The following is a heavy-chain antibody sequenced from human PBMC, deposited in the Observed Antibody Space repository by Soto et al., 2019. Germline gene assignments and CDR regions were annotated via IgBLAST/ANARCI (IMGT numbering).Heavy chain of an antibody. CDR1: GYTFMNYA. Sequence: QVQLVQSGAEVKKPGASVKVSCKASGYTFMNYAMHWVRQAPGQAREWMGWIHAGDGKTTYAQKLQVRVTITRDTSASTASMELSSRRSEDKAVYYCARVPRYSSDIVEVPAVMDEEWFDPWGQGTLVTVSA. V-gene: IGHV1-3*01. D-gene: IGHD2-2*01. J-gene: IGHJ5*02. CDR2: IHAGDGKT. CDR3: ARVPRYSSDIVEVPAVMDEEWFDP.